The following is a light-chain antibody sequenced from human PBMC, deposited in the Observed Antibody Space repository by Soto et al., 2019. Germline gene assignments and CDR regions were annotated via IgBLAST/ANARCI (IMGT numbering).Light chain of an antibody. CDR3: QQRSDWPRA. V-gene: IGKV3-11*01. Sequence: EIVLTQSPATLSLSPGERATLYCRASQSVGSYLVWYQQKPGQAPRLLIYDASKRATGIPERFSGSGSGTDFTLTISSLEPEDFAVYYCQQRSDWPRAFGGGTKVEMK. J-gene: IGKJ4*01. CDR1: QSVGSY. CDR2: DAS.